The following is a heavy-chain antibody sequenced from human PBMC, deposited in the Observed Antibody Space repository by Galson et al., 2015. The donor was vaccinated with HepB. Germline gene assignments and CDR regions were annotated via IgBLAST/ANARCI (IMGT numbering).Heavy chain of an antibody. CDR1: GFTVSSNY. D-gene: IGHD3-16*01. CDR2: IYSGGST. V-gene: IGHV3-53*01. CDR3: ARDWGNSTTRDAFDI. J-gene: IGHJ3*02. Sequence: SLRLSCAACGFTVSSNYMSWVRQAPGKGLEWVSVIYSGGSTYYADSVKGRFTISRDNSKNTLYLQMNSLRAEDTAVYYCARDWGNSTTRDAFDIWGQGTMVTVSS.